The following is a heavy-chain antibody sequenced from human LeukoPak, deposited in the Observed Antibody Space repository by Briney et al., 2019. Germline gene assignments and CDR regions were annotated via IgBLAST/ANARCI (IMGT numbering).Heavy chain of an antibody. CDR2: ISYDGSNK. Sequence: GGSLRLSCAASGFTFSSYAMRWVRQAPGKGLEWVAVISYDGSNKYYADSVKGRFTISRDNSKNTLYLQMNSLRAEDTAVYYCARDLRFLEWLPPGGGGMDVWGQGTTVTVSS. D-gene: IGHD3-3*01. J-gene: IGHJ6*02. CDR3: ARDLRFLEWLPPGGGGMDV. CDR1: GFTFSSYA. V-gene: IGHV3-30-3*01.